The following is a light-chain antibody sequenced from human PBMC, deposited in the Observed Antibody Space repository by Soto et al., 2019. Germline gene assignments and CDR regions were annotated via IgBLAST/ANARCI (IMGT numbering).Light chain of an antibody. J-gene: IGLJ2*01. CDR2: EVN. V-gene: IGLV2-8*01. CDR1: SSDVGNYNY. Sequence: QSVLTQPPSASGSPGQSVTISCTGTSSDVGNYNYVSWYQHHPGKAPKLMIYEVNKRPSGVPDRFSGFKSGSTASLTVSGLQAEDEADYYCSSSAGSNSLVFGGGTKLTVL. CDR3: SSSAGSNSLV.